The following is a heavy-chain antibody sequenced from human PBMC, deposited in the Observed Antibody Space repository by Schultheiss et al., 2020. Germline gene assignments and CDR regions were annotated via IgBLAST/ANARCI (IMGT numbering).Heavy chain of an antibody. CDR1: GFTFSSYA. Sequence: GSLRLSCAASGFTFSSYAMSWVRQAPGKGLEWVSAISGSGGSTYYADSVKGRFTISRDNSKNTLYLQMNSLRAEDTAVYYCAKGVGWGWIYYYYGMDVWGQGTTVTVSS. D-gene: IGHD1-26*01. V-gene: IGHV3-23*01. CDR2: ISGSGGST. CDR3: AKGVGWGWIYYYYGMDV. J-gene: IGHJ6*02.